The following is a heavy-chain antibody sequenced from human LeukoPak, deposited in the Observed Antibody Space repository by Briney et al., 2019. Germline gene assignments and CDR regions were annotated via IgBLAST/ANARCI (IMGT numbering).Heavy chain of an antibody. CDR2: IYYSGST. V-gene: IGHV4-59*01. CDR1: GGSISSYY. CDR3: ARAGRTYYDFWSGPYYFDY. Sequence: SETLSLTCTVSGGSISSYYGSWIRQPPGKGLEWLGYIYYSGSTNYNPSLKSRVTISVDTSKNQFSLKLSSVTAADTAVYYCARAGRTYYDFWSGPYYFDYWGQGTLVAVSS. J-gene: IGHJ4*02. D-gene: IGHD3-3*01.